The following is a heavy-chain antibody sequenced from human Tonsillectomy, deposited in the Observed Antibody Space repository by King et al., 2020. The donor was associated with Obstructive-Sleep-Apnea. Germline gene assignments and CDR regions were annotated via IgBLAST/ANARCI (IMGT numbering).Heavy chain of an antibody. CDR3: ARVGGDASLFDY. CDR2: IYYSGST. Sequence: QLQESGPGLVKPSQTLSLTCTVSGGSISSGGYYWSWIRQHPGKGLEWIGYIYYSGSTYSNPSLKSRVNISVDTSKNQFSLKLSSVTAADRAVYYCARVGGDASLFDYWGQGTLVTVSS. CDR1: GGSISSGGYY. V-gene: IGHV4-31*03. D-gene: IGHD4-17*01. J-gene: IGHJ4*02.